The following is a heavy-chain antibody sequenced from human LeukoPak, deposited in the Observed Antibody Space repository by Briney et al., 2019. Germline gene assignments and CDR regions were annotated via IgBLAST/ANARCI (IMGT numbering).Heavy chain of an antibody. J-gene: IGHJ3*02. V-gene: IGHV3-48*03. CDR2: ISSSGSTI. CDR1: GFTFSSYE. Sequence: PGGSLRLSCAASGFTFSSYEMNWVRQAPGKGLDWVSCISSSGSTIYYADSVKGRFTISRDNAKNSLYLQMNSLRAEDTAVYYCARKGGKDWDAFDIWGQGTMVTVSS. CDR3: ARKGGKDWDAFDI. D-gene: IGHD4-23*01.